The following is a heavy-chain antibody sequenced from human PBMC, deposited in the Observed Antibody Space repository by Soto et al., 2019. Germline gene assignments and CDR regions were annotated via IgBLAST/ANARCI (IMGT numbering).Heavy chain of an antibody. CDR2: ISSSGSTI. J-gene: IGHJ3*02. V-gene: IGHV3-48*03. CDR3: ARDENVQLERLLAFDI. CDR1: GFTFSSYE. Sequence: EVQLVESGGGLVQPGGSLRLSCAASGFTFSSYEMNWVRQAPGKGLEWVSYISSSGSTIYYADSVKGRFTISRDNAKNSLNLQMNSLRAEDTAVYYCARDENVQLERLLAFDIWGQGTMVTVSS. D-gene: IGHD1-1*01.